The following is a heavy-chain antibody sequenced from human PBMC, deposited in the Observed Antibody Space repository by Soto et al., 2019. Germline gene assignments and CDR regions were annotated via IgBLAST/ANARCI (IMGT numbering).Heavy chain of an antibody. V-gene: IGHV3-23*01. CDR1: GFTFSNYA. CDR2: ISGSGGST. CDR3: ANPPPTMESTIYYYYGMDV. Sequence: EVQLLESGGGLVQPGGSLRLSCAASGFTFSNYAMTWVRQAPGKGLEWVSAISGSGGSTYSADSVKGRFTIPRENSKNTLYLQMDSLRAEDTAVYYCANPPPTMESTIYYYYGMDVWGQGTTVTVSS. D-gene: IGHD1-26*01. J-gene: IGHJ6*02.